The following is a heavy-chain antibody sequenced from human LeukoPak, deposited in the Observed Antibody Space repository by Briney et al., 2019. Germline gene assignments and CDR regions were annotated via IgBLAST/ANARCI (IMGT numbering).Heavy chain of an antibody. CDR2: IWYDGSNK. CDR3: ASRLRQVGPEDY. D-gene: IGHD4-17*01. CDR1: GFTFSSYG. V-gene: IGHV3-33*01. Sequence: GGSLRLSCAASGFTFSSYGMHWVRQAPGKGLGWVAVIWYDGSNKYYADSVKGRFTISRDNSKNTLYLQMNSLRAEDTAVYYCASRLRQVGPEDYWGQGTLVTVSS. J-gene: IGHJ4*02.